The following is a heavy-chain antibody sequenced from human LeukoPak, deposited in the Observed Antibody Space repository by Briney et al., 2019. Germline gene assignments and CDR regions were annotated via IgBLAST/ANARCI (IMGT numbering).Heavy chain of an antibody. D-gene: IGHD3-16*01. Sequence: GGSLRLSCAASGFSFNSDWMDWVRQAPGKGLEWVANIKHDESEKNYLDSVKGRFTISRDNAQNSLYLQMSGLRVEDTAVYYCTRRLDDWGQGTLVTVSS. CDR1: GFSFNSDW. CDR3: TRRLDD. J-gene: IGHJ4*02. CDR2: IKHDESEK. V-gene: IGHV3-7*01.